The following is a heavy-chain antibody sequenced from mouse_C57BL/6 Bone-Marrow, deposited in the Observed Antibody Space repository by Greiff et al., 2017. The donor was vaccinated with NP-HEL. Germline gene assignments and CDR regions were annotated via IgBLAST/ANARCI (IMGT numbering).Heavy chain of an antibody. CDR3: ASNYYGSRDAMDY. CDR2: IWSDGST. J-gene: IGHJ4*01. D-gene: IGHD1-1*01. CDR1: GFSLTSYG. V-gene: IGHV2-6*03. Sequence: VQLQQSGPGLVAPSQSLSITCTVSGFSLTSYGVHWVRQPPGKGLEWLVVIWSDGSTTYNSDLKSRLSISKDNSKSQVFLKMNILQTDDTAMYYCASNYYGSRDAMDYWGQGTSVTVSS.